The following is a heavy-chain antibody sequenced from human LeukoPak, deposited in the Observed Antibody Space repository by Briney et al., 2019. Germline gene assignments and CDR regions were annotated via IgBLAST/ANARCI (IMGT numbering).Heavy chain of an antibody. V-gene: IGHV1-69*05. CDR1: GGTFSSYA. CDR2: IIPIFGTA. CDR3: ASPTGYFDWSLDY. J-gene: IGHJ4*02. Sequence: ASVKVSCKASGGTFSSYAISWVRQAPGQGLEWMGGIIPIFGTANYAQKFQGRVTITTDESTSTAYMELSSLRSEDTAVYYCASPTGYFDWSLDYWGQGTLVTVSS. D-gene: IGHD3-9*01.